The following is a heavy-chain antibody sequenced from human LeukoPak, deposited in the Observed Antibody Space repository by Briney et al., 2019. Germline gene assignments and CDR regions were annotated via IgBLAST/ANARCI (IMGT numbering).Heavy chain of an antibody. V-gene: IGHV3-30*01. CDR1: GFTFSSYA. D-gene: IGHD3-22*01. CDR3: ARGRNNYYDSSGRKGGFDY. Sequence: GGSLRLSCAASGFTFSSYAMHWVREAPGKGLEWGAVISFDGSNKYYADSVKGRFTISRNNSKNTLYLQMNSLRAEDTAVYYCARGRNNYYDSSGRKGGFDYWGQGTLVTVSS. CDR2: ISFDGSNK. J-gene: IGHJ4*02.